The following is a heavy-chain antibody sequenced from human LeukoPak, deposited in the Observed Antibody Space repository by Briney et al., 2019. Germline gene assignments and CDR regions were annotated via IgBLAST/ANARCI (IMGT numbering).Heavy chain of an antibody. Sequence: SETLSLTCTVSGGSISSYYWSWIRQPAGKGLEWIGRIYTSGSTNYNPSLKSRVTMSVDTSKNQFSLKLSSVTAADTAVYYCARDVDDFWSGYYPRFYMDVWGKGTTVTVSS. CDR1: GGSISSYY. J-gene: IGHJ6*03. V-gene: IGHV4-4*07. CDR2: IYTSGST. D-gene: IGHD3-3*01. CDR3: ARDVDDFWSGYYPRFYMDV.